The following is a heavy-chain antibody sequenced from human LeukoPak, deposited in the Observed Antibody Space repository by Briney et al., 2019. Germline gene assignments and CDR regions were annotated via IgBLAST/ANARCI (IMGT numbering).Heavy chain of an antibody. D-gene: IGHD4-11*01. Sequence: PSESLSLTCTVSGGFISSYYSGWIRQPPGNGLEWIGYIDDGVGTNYNPSLKGRVTISVDTSKNQYSLKLSSVTAADTDVYYCARAYSDSNYYYYYYMDVWVKGTTVTVSS. J-gene: IGHJ6*03. CDR2: IDDGVGT. CDR3: ARAYSDSNYYYYYYMDV. CDR1: GGFISSYY. V-gene: IGHV4-59*01.